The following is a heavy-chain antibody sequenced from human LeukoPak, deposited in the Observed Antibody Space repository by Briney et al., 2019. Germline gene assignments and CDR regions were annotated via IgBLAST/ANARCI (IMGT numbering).Heavy chain of an antibody. CDR1: GYSFTSYW. CDR3: ARDGGNDAFDI. D-gene: IGHD4-23*01. CDR2: IYPGDSDT. Sequence: GESLKISCKSSGYSFTSYWIGWVRQMPGKGLEWMGIIYPGDSDTRYSPSFQGQVTISVEKSMSTAYLQWSSLKASDTAMYYCARDGGNDAFDIWGQGAMVTVSS. J-gene: IGHJ3*02. V-gene: IGHV5-51*01.